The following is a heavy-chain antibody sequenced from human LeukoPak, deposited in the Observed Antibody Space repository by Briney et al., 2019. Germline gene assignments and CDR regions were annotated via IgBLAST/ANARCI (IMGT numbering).Heavy chain of an antibody. CDR3: AKDGKNYFDY. CDR1: GFTFDDYS. Sequence: GGSLRLSCAASGFTFDDYSMHWVRQAPGKGLEWVSLISWDGGSTYYADSVKGRFTISRDNSKNSLSLQMNSLRPEGTALYYCAKDGKNYFDYWGQGTLVTVSS. J-gene: IGHJ4*02. CDR2: ISWDGGST. V-gene: IGHV3-43*01.